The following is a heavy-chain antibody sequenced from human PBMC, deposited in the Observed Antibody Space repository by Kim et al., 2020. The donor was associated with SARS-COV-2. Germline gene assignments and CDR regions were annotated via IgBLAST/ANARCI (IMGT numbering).Heavy chain of an antibody. Sequence: NTYHNPSLKSRVTISVDTSKNQFSLKLSSVTAADTAVYYCARGGGPDAFDIWGQGTIVTVYS. J-gene: IGHJ3*02. CDR2: NT. CDR3: ARGGGPDAFDI. D-gene: IGHD3-10*01. V-gene: IGHV4-31*02.